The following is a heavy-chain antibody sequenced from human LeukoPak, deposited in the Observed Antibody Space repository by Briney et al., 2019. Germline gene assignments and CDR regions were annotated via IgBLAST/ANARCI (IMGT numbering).Heavy chain of an antibody. J-gene: IGHJ4*02. CDR3: TTDLGLTMIRGVIVS. CDR1: GFTFTNAW. D-gene: IGHD3-10*01. Sequence: PGGSLRLSCAASGFTFTNAWMNWVRQAPGKGLAWVGRIKSKGDGETTDYAAPVKGRSTMSRDDSKATLYLQMNYLEAEDTAVYYCTTDLGLTMIRGVIVSWGQGALVTVSS. CDR2: IKSKGDGETT. V-gene: IGHV3-15*01.